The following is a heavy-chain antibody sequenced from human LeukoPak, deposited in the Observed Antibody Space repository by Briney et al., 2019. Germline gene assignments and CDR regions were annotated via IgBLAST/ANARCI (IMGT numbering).Heavy chain of an antibody. V-gene: IGHV4-59*08. CDR2: IYGIENT. CDR1: ADSITSGY. Sequence: SETLSLTCSISADSITSGYWSWIRQPPGKGLEWIGYIYGIENTDYNPSLKSRVTISVDSSKNQFSLTLSSVTAADTAVYYCARHSGHGYNLTPFDYWGQGTPVTVSS. J-gene: IGHJ4*02. CDR3: ARHSGHGYNLTPFDY. D-gene: IGHD5-24*01.